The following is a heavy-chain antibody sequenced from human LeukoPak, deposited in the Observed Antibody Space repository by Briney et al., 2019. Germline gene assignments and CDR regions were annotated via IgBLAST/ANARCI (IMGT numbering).Heavy chain of an antibody. V-gene: IGHV3-30*04. J-gene: IGHJ3*02. CDR1: GFTFSSYA. CDR2: ISYDGSNK. CDR3: ARGGFSGYNLPGAFDI. Sequence: GRSLRLSCAASGFTFSSYAMHWVRQAPGKGLEWVAVISYDGSNKYYADSVKGRFTISRDNSKNALYLQMNSLRAEDTAVYYCARGGFSGYNLPGAFDIWGQGTMVTVSS. D-gene: IGHD3-22*01.